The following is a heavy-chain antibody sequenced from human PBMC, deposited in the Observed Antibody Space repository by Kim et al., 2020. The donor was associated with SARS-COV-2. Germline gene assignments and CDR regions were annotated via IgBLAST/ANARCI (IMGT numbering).Heavy chain of an antibody. CDR2: IKQDGSEK. V-gene: IGHV3-7*03. Sequence: GGSLRLSCAASGFTFSSYWMSWVRQAPGKGLEWVANIKQDGSEKYYVDSVKGRFTISRDNAKNSLYLQMNSLRAEDTAVYYCARCNHDWITFSPWTNWYFDLWGRGTLVTVSS. CDR1: GFTFSSYW. CDR3: ARCNHDWITFSPWTNWYFDL. D-gene: IGHD3-16*01. J-gene: IGHJ2*01.